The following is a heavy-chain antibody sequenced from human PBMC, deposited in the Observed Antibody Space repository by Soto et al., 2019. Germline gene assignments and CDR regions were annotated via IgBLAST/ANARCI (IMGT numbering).Heavy chain of an antibody. J-gene: IGHJ4*02. D-gene: IGHD6-19*01. CDR3: AIDEPVGGWRTGDFDY. V-gene: IGHV1-18*01. CDR1: GYTFTSYG. CDR2: ISAYNGNT. Sequence: QVQLVQSGAEVKKPGASVKVSCKASGYTFTSYGISWVRQAPGQGLEWMGWISAYNGNTNYAQKLQGRVTMTTDTSTSTAYMELRSLRSDDTVGYYCAIDEPVGGWRTGDFDYWGQGTLVTVSS.